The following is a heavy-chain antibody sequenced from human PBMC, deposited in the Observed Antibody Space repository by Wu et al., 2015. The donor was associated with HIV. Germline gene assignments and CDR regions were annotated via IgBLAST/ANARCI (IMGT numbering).Heavy chain of an antibody. V-gene: IGHV1-18*01. CDR2: MNPYNGYI. J-gene: IGHJ5*01. CDR1: YILTSNP. D-gene: IGHD4/OR15-4a*01. Sequence: LLQSGAEVKKPGASVNVSCKASYILTSNPIGWVRQAPGQRLEWMGWMNPYNGYIKPAQKFQDRIAMSTDNSAHTAYMELSSLASDDTAIYFCARVQFDPDYYTYFDLWGQGTLVTVSS. CDR3: ARVQFDPDYYTYFDL.